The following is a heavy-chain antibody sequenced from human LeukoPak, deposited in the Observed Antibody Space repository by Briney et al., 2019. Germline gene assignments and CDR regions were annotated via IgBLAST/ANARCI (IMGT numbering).Heavy chain of an antibody. D-gene: IGHD3-22*01. CDR2: IYSGGST. Sequence: GGSLRLSCEASGLIFSNAWMNWVRQAPGKGLEWVSLIYSGGSTYYADSVKGRFTISRDNSKNTLYLQMSSLRAEDTAVYYCARCYDSTGFGGGWGQGTLVTVSS. V-gene: IGHV3-53*01. CDR1: GLIFSNAW. J-gene: IGHJ4*02. CDR3: ARCYDSTGFGGG.